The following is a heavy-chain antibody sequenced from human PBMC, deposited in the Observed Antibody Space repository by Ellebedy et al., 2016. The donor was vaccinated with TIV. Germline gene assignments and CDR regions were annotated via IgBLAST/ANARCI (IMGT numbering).Heavy chain of an antibody. V-gene: IGHV4-39*01. J-gene: IGHJ4*02. CDR3: ARHVIQLWLLPPYYFDY. CDR2: IYYSGST. Sequence: SETLSLXXTVSGGSISSGGYYWSWIRQHPGKGLEWIGYIYYSGSTYYNPSLKSRVTISVDTSKNQFSLKLSSVTAADTAVYYCARHVIQLWLLPPYYFDYWGQGTLVTVSS. CDR1: GGSISSGGYY. D-gene: IGHD5-18*01.